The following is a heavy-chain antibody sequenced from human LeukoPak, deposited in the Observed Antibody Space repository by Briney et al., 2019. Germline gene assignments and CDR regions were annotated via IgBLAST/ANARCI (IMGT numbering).Heavy chain of an antibody. J-gene: IGHJ4*02. V-gene: IGHV3-48*02. CDR3: ARVPNHYGGNFHDY. Sequence: PGGSLRLSCAASGFTFSSYSMNWVRQAPGKGLEWVSYISSSSSTIYYADSGKGRFTISRDNAKTSLYLQMNSLRDEDTAVYYCARVPNHYGGNFHDYWGQGTLVSVSS. D-gene: IGHD4-23*01. CDR1: GFTFSSYS. CDR2: ISSSSSTI.